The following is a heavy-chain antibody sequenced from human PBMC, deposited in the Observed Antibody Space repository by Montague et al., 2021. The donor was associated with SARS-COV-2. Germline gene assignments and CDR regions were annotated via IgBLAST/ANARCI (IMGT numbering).Heavy chain of an antibody. J-gene: IGHJ6*02. D-gene: IGHD2-21*01. V-gene: IGHV4-59*01. Sequence: SETLSLTCTVSDGSINNYYWSWIRQPPGKGLEWIGDIYYSWSTNYNPSLKSRVTISVDTSKNQFSLKLSSVTAADTAVYHCARAGGHSADYYYYGMDVWGQGTTVTVSS. CDR3: ARAGGHSADYYYYGMDV. CDR1: DGSINNYY. CDR2: IYYSWST.